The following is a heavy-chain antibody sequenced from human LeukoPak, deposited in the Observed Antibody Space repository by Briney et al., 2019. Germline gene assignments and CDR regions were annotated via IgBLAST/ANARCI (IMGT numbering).Heavy chain of an antibody. CDR3: AKDLERRIPARDMSH. V-gene: IGHV3-23*01. J-gene: IGHJ4*02. CDR2: ISGSGGST. Sequence: QSGRSLRLSCAASGFTFDDYAMHWVRQAPGKGLEWVSAISGSGGSTYYADSVKGRFTISRDNSKNTLYLQMNSLRAEDTAVYYCAKDLERRIPARDMSHWGQGTLVTVSS. CDR1: GFTFDDYA.